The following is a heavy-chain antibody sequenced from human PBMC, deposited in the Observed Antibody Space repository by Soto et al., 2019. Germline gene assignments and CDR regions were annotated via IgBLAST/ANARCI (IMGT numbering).Heavy chain of an antibody. V-gene: IGHV4-59*08. D-gene: IGHD3-16*01. J-gene: IGHJ4*02. CDR2: IYYSGST. CDR3: ARHAGYDYIWGSYDY. CDR1: GGSISSYY. Sequence: SETLSLTCTVSGGSISSYYWSLIRQPPGKGLEWIGYIYYSGSTNYNPSLKSRVTISVDTSKNQFSLKLSSVTAADTAVYYCARHAGYDYIWGSYDYWGQGTLVTVSS.